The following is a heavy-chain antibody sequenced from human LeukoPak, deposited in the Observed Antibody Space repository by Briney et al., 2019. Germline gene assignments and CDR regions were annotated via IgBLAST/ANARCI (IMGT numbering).Heavy chain of an antibody. D-gene: IGHD3-10*01. CDR3: ARDVDEDMVRGRFATY. J-gene: IGHJ4*02. Sequence: ASVKVSCKASGYTFTSYGISWVRQAPGQGLEWMGWISAYNGNTNYAQKLQGRVTMTTDTSTSTAYMELRSLRSDDTAVYYCARDVDEDMVRGRFATYWGQGTLVTVSS. CDR1: GYTFTSYG. CDR2: ISAYNGNT. V-gene: IGHV1-18*01.